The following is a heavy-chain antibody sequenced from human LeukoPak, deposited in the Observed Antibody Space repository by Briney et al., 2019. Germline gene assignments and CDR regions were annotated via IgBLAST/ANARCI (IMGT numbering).Heavy chain of an antibody. Sequence: SETLSLTCTVSGGSISSYYCSWFRRPPGKGLEWIGYIYYSGSTSYNPSLKSRVSISVDTSKNQFSLKLTSVTAADTAMYYCARPSRDGYVDAFDIWGQGTMVTVSS. J-gene: IGHJ3*02. D-gene: IGHD5-24*01. CDR2: IYYSGST. CDR3: ARPSRDGYVDAFDI. CDR1: GGSISSYY. V-gene: IGHV4-59*08.